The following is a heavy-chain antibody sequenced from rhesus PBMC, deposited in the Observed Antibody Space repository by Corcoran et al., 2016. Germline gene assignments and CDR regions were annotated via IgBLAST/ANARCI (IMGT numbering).Heavy chain of an antibody. Sequence: QVTLKESGPALVKPTQTLTLTCTFSGFSPSTSGMGVGWLRQPPGKALEWLASIYWDDDKYYSTSLKSRLTISKDTSKNQVVLTMTNMDPVDTATYYCARINWNYGHRFDVWGPGVLVTVSS. J-gene: IGHJ5-1*01. CDR3: ARINWNYGHRFDV. D-gene: IGHD1-26*01. CDR1: GFSPSTSGMG. CDR2: IYWDDDK. V-gene: IGHV2S1*01.